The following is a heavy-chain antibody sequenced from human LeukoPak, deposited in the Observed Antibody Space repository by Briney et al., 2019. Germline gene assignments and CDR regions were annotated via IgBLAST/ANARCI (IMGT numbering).Heavy chain of an antibody. CDR2: INPNSGGT. V-gene: IGHV1-2*02. D-gene: IGHD2-15*01. CDR3: TPAPSEGGYFDY. Sequence: VASVTVSFTASGYTFTVYYMHWVRQAPGQGRGWMGWINPNSGGTNYVQKFQGRVTMTRDTSINTAYMELSRLRSDDTAVYYCTPAPSEGGYFDYWGQGTLVTVSS. J-gene: IGHJ4*02. CDR1: GYTFTVYY.